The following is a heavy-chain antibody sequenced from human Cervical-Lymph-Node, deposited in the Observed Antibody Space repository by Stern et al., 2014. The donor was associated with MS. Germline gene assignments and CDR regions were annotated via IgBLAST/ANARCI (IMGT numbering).Heavy chain of an antibody. V-gene: IGHV1-46*03. CDR3: ASLYYYDSSGHNFLATDV. J-gene: IGHJ6*02. Sequence: QVQLVESGTEVKTPGASVKVSCKASGYSFSNNYIHWVRQAPGQGLEWMGMIDPSGSTTRYTEKFQGRVALIRDTSTTTVYMELTGLRSADTAVYYCASLYYYDSSGHNFLATDVWGQGTTVIVSS. CDR1: GYSFSNNY. CDR2: IDPSGSTT. D-gene: IGHD3-22*01.